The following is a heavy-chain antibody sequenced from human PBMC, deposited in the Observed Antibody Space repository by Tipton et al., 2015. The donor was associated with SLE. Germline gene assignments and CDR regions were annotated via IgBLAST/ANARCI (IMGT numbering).Heavy chain of an antibody. CDR2: IYHTGTT. Sequence: TLSLTCTVSGFSITSGFNWGWIRQPPGKWLEWIGIIYHTGTTKYSPSLQRRVAISVDTSRNQFSLNLRSVTAADTAVYYCARERTYGDYCYYYAVDIWGQGTTVTVSS. CDR3: ARERTYGDYCYYYAVDI. V-gene: IGHV4-38-2*02. CDR1: GFSITSGFN. D-gene: IGHD4-17*01. J-gene: IGHJ6*02.